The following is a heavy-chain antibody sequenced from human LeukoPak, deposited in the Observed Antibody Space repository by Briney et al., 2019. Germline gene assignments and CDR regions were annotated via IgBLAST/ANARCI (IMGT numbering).Heavy chain of an antibody. CDR3: ARDLEAYYYGSYRGGSCLDY. CDR1: GGTFSSYA. V-gene: IGHV1-69*13. J-gene: IGHJ4*02. Sequence: ASVKVCCKASGGTFSSYAISWVRQAPGQGLEWMGGIIPIFGAANYAQKFQGRVTITADESTSTAYMELSSLRSEDTAVYYCARDLEAYYYGSYRGGSCLDYWGQGTLVTVSS. CDR2: IIPIFGAA. D-gene: IGHD3-10*01.